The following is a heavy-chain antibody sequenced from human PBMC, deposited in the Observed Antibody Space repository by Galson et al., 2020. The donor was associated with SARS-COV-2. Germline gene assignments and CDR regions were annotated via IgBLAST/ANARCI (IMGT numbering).Heavy chain of an antibody. V-gene: IGHV1-24*01. CDR1: GYTLTELS. J-gene: IGHJ5*02. Sequence: ASVKVSCKVSGYTLTELSMHWVRQAPGKGLEWMGGFDPEDGETIYAQKFQGRVTMTEDTSTDTAYMELSSLRSEDTAVYYCATGPGSGTPNWFDPWGQGTRVTVSS. D-gene: IGHD3-10*01. CDR2: FDPEDGET. CDR3: ATGPGSGTPNWFDP.